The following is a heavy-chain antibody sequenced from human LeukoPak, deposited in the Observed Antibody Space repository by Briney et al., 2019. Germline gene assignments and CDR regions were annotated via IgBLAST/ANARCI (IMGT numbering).Heavy chain of an antibody. CDR3: ARAPILTDYYDSSGYPHFDY. CDR2: IYYSGST. J-gene: IGHJ4*02. CDR1: GGSISSGDYY. V-gene: IGHV4-30-4*01. D-gene: IGHD3-22*01. Sequence: SETLSLTCTVSGGSISSGDYYWSWIRQPPGKGLEWIGYIYYSGSTYYNPSLKSRVTISVDTSKNQFSLKLSSVTAADTAVYYCARAPILTDYYDSSGYPHFDYWGQGTLVTVSS.